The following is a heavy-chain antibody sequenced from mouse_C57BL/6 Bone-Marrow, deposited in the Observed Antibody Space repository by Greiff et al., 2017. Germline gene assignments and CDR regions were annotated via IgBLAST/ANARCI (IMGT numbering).Heavy chain of an antibody. Sequence: VQLKQSGPELVKPGASVKISCKASGYSFTGYYMNWVKQSPEKSLEWIGEINPSTGGTTYNQKFKSKATLTVDKSSSTAYMQLKSLTSEDSAVYYCARVDISGYWGQGTTLTVSS. V-gene: IGHV1-42*01. CDR2: INPSTGGT. CDR1: GYSFTGYY. CDR3: ARVDISGY. J-gene: IGHJ2*01. D-gene: IGHD3-2*02.